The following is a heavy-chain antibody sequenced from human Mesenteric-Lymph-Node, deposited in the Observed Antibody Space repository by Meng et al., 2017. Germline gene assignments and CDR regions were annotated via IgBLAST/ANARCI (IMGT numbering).Heavy chain of an antibody. CDR1: GYGFRDYA. CDR3: ARAPNTARVVYNWFAP. J-gene: IGHJ5*02. Sequence: ASVKVSCKASGYGFRDYAISWVRQARGQGLEWMGWISANNGNTNYAQKFQGRVTITADKSTSTAYMELSSLRSEDTAVYYSARAPNTARVVYNWFAPWGQGTLVTVSS. CDR2: ISANNGNT. V-gene: IGHV1-18*04. D-gene: IGHD2-21*02.